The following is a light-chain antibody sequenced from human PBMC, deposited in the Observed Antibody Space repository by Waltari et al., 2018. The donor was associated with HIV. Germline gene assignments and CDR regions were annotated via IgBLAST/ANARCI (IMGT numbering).Light chain of an antibody. CDR3: QSYDSSLSGSV. CDR1: SANLGARYG. V-gene: IGLV1-40*01. J-gene: IGLJ3*02. Sequence: QSVLTQPPSVSGAPGQRVTISCPGSSANLGARYGAHWYQPLPGTAPKLLIYGNSNRPSGVPDRCSGSKSGTSASLAITGLQAEDEADYYCQSYDSSLSGSVFGGGTKLTVL. CDR2: GNS.